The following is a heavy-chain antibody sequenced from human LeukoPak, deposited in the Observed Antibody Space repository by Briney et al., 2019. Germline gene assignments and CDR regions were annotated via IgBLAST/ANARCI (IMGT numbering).Heavy chain of an antibody. V-gene: IGHV6-1*01. CDR2: TYYRSKWYN. D-gene: IGHD2-2*01. J-gene: IGHJ4*02. CDR1: GDSVSSNSAA. CDR3: ARAVDIVVVPAAVFDY. Sequence: SQTLSLTCAISGDSVSSNSAAWNWIRQSPSRGLEWLGRTYYRSKWYNDYAVSVKSRITINPDTSKNQFSLQPNSVTPEDTAVYYCARAVDIVVVPAAVFDYWGQGTLVTVSS.